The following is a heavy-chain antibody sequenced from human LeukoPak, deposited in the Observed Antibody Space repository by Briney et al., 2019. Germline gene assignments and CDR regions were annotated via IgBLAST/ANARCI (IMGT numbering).Heavy chain of an antibody. Sequence: GSLRLSCAASGFTFSSYARHWVRQAPGKGLEYVLATSSNRGSTYYANSVKGRFTIYRDNSKNTLYLQMGRLRAEDMAVYYCARGPVSSSGGLRGEYFDYWGQGAMVTVSS. CDR2: TSSNRGST. CDR1: GFTFSSYA. D-gene: IGHD6-19*01. J-gene: IGHJ4*02. CDR3: ARGPVSSSGGLRGEYFDY. V-gene: IGHV3-64*01.